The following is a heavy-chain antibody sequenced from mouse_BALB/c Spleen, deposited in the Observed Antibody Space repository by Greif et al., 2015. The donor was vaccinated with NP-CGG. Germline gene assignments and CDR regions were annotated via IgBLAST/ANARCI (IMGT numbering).Heavy chain of an antibody. CDR3: ARVEDDYDAWYFDV. CDR1: GFNIKDTY. J-gene: IGHJ1*01. Sequence: EVQLQQSGAELVKPGASVKLSCTASGFNIKDTYMHWVKQRPEQGLEWIGRTDPANGNTKYDPKFQGKATITADTSSNTAYLQLSSLTSEDTAVYYCARVEDDYDAWYFDVWGAGTTVTVSS. CDR2: TDPANGNT. V-gene: IGHV14-3*02. D-gene: IGHD2-4*01.